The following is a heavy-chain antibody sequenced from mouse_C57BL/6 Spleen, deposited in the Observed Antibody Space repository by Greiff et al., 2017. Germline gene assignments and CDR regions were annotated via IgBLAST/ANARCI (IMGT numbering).Heavy chain of an antibody. D-gene: IGHD2-1*01. CDR2: IYPGSGST. V-gene: IGHV1-55*01. CDR1: GYTFTSYW. J-gene: IGHJ4*01. Sequence: QVQLQQPGAALVKPGASVKMSCKASGYTFTSYWITWVKQRPGQGLEWIGDIYPGSGSTNYNEKFKSKATLTVDTSSSTAYMQLSSLTSEDSAVYYCARYGNPLYAMDYWGQGTSVTVSS. CDR3: ARYGNPLYAMDY.